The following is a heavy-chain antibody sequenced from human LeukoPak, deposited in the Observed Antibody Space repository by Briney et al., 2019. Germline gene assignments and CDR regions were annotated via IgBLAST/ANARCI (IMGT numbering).Heavy chain of an antibody. J-gene: IGHJ4*02. CDR3: ASRYDPSYYDSSGYYF. Sequence: SETLSLTCAVSGGSFSGYYWSWIRQPPGKGLEWIGEINHSGSTNYNPSLKSRVTISVDTSKNQFSLKLSSVTAADTAVYYCASRYDPSYYDSSGYYFLGQGTLVTVSS. V-gene: IGHV4-34*01. D-gene: IGHD3-22*01. CDR1: GGSFSGYY. CDR2: INHSGST.